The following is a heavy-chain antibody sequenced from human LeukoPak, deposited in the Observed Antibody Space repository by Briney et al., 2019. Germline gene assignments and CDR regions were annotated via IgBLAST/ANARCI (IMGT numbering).Heavy chain of an antibody. V-gene: IGHV3-7*01. Sequence: GGSLRLSCAASGFTFSSYWMSWVRQAPGKGLEWVAHIKQDGSEKYYVDSVKGRFTISRDNAKNSLYLQMNSLRAEDTDVYYCASGITIFGVVRKRPFDYWGQGTLVTVSS. CDR3: ASGITIFGVVRKRPFDY. CDR2: IKQDGSEK. CDR1: GFTFSSYW. D-gene: IGHD3-3*01. J-gene: IGHJ4*02.